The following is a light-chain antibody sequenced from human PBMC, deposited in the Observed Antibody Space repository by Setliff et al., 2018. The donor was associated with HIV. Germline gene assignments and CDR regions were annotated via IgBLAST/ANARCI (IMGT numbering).Light chain of an antibody. CDR2: EVI. CDR3: ASYGNGVNLR. CDR1: SNDIGYHNL. Sequence: QSVLAQPASVSGSPGQSITISCTGTSNDIGYHNLVSWYQQHPGKAPRLIIFEVIERPSGVSDRFSGSKSANTASLTISGLQPEDEADYYCASYGNGVNLRFGGGTQLTVL. V-gene: IGLV2-23*02. J-gene: IGLJ2*01.